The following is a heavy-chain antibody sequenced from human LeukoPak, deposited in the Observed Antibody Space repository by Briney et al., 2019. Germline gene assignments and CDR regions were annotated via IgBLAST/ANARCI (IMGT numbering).Heavy chain of an antibody. CDR2: MNPNSGNT. D-gene: IGHD4-17*01. CDR1: GYTFTSYD. V-gene: IGHV1-8*03. Sequence: ASVKVSCKASGYTFTSYDINWVRQATGQGLEWMGWMNPNSGNTGCAQKFQGRVTITRNTSISTAYMELSSLRPEDTAVYYCARGIPYGDYPDYFDYWGQGTLVTVSS. CDR3: ARGIPYGDYPDYFDY. J-gene: IGHJ4*02.